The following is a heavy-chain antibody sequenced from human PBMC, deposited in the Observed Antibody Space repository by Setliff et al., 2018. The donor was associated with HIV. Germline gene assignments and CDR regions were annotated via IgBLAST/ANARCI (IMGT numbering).Heavy chain of an antibody. V-gene: IGHV3-23*01. Sequence: GGSLRLSCAASGFTFSSYAMSWVRQAPGKGLEWVSAISGSGGSTYYADSVKGRFTISRDNSKNTVYLQMNSLRAEDTALYYCAKLDYYDYSGSWARKVAIDFWGRGTMVTVSS. CDR2: ISGSGGST. CDR1: GFTFSSYA. J-gene: IGHJ3*01. D-gene: IGHD3-22*01. CDR3: AKLDYYDYSGSWARKVAIDF.